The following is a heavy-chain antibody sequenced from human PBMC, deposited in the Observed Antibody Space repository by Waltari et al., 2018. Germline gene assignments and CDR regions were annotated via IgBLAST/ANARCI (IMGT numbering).Heavy chain of an antibody. CDR1: GFTFSSYA. D-gene: IGHD3-22*01. Sequence: EVQLLESGGGLVQPGGSLRLSCSASGFTFSSYAMSWVRQAPGKGLEWVSAISGSGGSTYYADSVKGRFTISRDNSKNTLYLQMNSLRAEDTAVYYCAKDSLTSGYLTHAFDIWGQGTMVTVSS. CDR3: AKDSLTSGYLTHAFDI. J-gene: IGHJ3*02. CDR2: ISGSGGST. V-gene: IGHV3-23*01.